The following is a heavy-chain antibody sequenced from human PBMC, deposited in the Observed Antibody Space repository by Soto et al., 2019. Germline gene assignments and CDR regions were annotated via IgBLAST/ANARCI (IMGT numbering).Heavy chain of an antibody. CDR2: IKNKADGGTT. Sequence: EVQLVESGGGLVKPGGSLRLSCAASGFTFNNAWMTWVRRAPGKGLEWIGRIKNKADGGTTDYAAPVKGRFTISRDDSKNMLYLKMHSLKTEDTAVYYCATVGYCGGDWCYASYYGMDVWGQGTTVTVSS. CDR3: ATVGYCGGDWCYASYYGMDV. J-gene: IGHJ6*02. CDR1: GFTFNNAW. D-gene: IGHD2-21*02. V-gene: IGHV3-15*01.